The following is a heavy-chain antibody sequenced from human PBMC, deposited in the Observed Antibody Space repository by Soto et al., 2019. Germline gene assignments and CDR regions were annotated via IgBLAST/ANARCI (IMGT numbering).Heavy chain of an antibody. CDR3: ARVTWIQLWSSYVEY. D-gene: IGHD5-18*01. V-gene: IGHV4-39*07. CDR2: INHSVST. CDR1: GGSISSGDYY. J-gene: IGHJ4*02. Sequence: SETLSLTCTVSGGSISSGDYYCSWIRQPPGKGLEWIGEINHSVSTNYNPSLKSRVTISVDTSKNQFSLKLSSVTAADTAVYYCARVTWIQLWSSYVEYWGQGTMVTVSS.